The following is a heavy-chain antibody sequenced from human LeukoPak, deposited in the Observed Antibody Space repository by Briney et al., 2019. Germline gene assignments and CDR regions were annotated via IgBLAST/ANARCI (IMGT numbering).Heavy chain of an antibody. D-gene: IGHD6-19*01. J-gene: IGHJ4*02. CDR2: INYSGST. CDR1: GGSISSHY. Sequence: SETLSLTCTVSGGSISSHYWSWIRQPPGKGLEWIGCINYSGSTKYNPSLKSRVTTSVDTSKNQISLKLSSVTAADTAVYFCARGAVAGLYFDYWGQGTLVTVSS. CDR3: ARGAVAGLYFDY. V-gene: IGHV4-59*11.